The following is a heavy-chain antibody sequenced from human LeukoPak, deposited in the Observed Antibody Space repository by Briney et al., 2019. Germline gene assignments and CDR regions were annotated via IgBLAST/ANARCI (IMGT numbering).Heavy chain of an antibody. V-gene: IGHV3-30*18. CDR1: GFTFSSYS. CDR2: ISYDGSNN. CDR3: AKDGDTLRMYYYDSSGYFYDY. J-gene: IGHJ4*02. D-gene: IGHD3-22*01. Sequence: GGSLRLSCAASGFTFSSYSMNWVRQAPGKGLEWVALISYDGSNNYYADSVRGRFTISRDNSKTTLYLQMNSLRAEDTAVYYCAKDGDTLRMYYYDSSGYFYDYWGQGTLVTVSS.